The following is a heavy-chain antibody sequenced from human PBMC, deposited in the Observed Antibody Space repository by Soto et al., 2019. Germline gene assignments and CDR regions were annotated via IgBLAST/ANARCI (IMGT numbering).Heavy chain of an antibody. CDR1: GFTFSSYG. CDR2: ISYDGSNK. CDR3: ASLGVGDWANYYYYYGMDV. Sequence: LRLSCAASGFTFSSYGMHWVRQAPGKGLEWVAVISYDGSNKYYADSVKGRFTISRDNSKNTLFLQMNSLRAEDTAVYYCASLGVGDWANYYYYYGMDVWGQGTTVTVSS. J-gene: IGHJ6*02. D-gene: IGHD2-21*02. V-gene: IGHV3-30*03.